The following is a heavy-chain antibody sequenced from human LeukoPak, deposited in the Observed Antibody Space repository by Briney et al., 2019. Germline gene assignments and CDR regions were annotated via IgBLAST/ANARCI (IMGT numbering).Heavy chain of an antibody. V-gene: IGHV4-30-2*01. CDR2: IYHSGST. CDR3: PRGGSGYYFYFDY. Sequence: KPSETLSLTCTVSGGSISSGGYSWSWIRQPPGKGLEWIGYIYHSGSTYYNPSLKSRVTISVDRSKNQFPLKLSSVTAADTAVYFCPRGGSGYYFYFDYWAQEPWSPSPQ. J-gene: IGHJ4*01. D-gene: IGHD3-22*01. CDR1: GGSISSGGYS.